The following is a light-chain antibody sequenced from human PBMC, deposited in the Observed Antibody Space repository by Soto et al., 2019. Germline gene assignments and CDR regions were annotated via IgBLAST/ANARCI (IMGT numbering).Light chain of an antibody. CDR1: LTGNNNN. J-gene: IGKJ1*01. CDR2: GVY. CDR3: QHYGYSRWT. Sequence: VLPQSPGTLSLSPGERATLPGRASLTGNNNNLAWYQHKSAQAPRLLIYGVYTRATGIPDRFTGSGSGTEFTLTITRLEPEDSAVYFCQHYGYSRWTFGQGTKVEIK. V-gene: IGKV3-20*01.